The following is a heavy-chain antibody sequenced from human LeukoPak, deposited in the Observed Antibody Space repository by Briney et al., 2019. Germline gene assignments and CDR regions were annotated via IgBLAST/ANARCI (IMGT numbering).Heavy chain of an antibody. V-gene: IGHV4-34*01. CDR2: INHSGST. CDR3: ARPYSSGSGSRDHFDY. Sequence: SETLSLTCAVYGGSFSGYYWSWIRQPPGKGLEWIGEINHSGSTNYNPSLKSRVTISVDTSKNQFSLKLSSVTAADTAVYYCARPYSSGSGSRDHFDYWGQGTLVTVSS. D-gene: IGHD6-19*01. J-gene: IGHJ4*02. CDR1: GGSFSGYY.